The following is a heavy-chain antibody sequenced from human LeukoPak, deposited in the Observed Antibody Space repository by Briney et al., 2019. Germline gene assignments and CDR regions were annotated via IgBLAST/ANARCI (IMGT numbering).Heavy chain of an antibody. J-gene: IGHJ5*02. CDR3: ARDNGDYYDGRDNWFDP. V-gene: IGHV1-2*02. CDR1: GYTFTGYY. D-gene: IGHD4-17*01. Sequence: ASVKVSCKASGYTFTGYYMHWVRQAPGQGLEWMGWINPNSGGTNYAQKFQGRVTMTRDTSISTAYMELSRLRSDDTAVYYCARDNGDYYDGRDNWFDPWGQGTLVTVSP. CDR2: INPNSGGT.